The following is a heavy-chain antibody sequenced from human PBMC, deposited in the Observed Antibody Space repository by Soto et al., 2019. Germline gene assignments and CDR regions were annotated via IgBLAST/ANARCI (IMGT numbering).Heavy chain of an antibody. Sequence: GASVKVSCKASGYTFSRYGIGWVRQAPGQGLEWMGWISGYNGDTKYAQKVQGRVTMTIDTSTYTAYMELRSLTSDDTAIYYCAKNGQPPYYYYGMDVWGQGTTVTVSS. V-gene: IGHV1-18*01. CDR3: AKNGQPPYYYYGMDV. J-gene: IGHJ6*02. CDR2: ISGYNGDT. CDR1: GYTFSRYG. D-gene: IGHD2-8*01.